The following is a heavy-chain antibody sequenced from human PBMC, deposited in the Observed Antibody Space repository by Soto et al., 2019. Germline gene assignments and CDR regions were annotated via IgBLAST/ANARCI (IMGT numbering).Heavy chain of an antibody. CDR1: GFTFSSYA. Sequence: GGSLRLSCAASGFTFSSYAMHWVRQAPGKGLEYVSAISSNGGSTYYANSVKGRFTISRDNSKNTLYLQMGSLRAEDMAVYYCARDDYDSSGYPEYFQHWGQGTLVTVSS. J-gene: IGHJ1*01. CDR2: ISSNGGST. CDR3: ARDDYDSSGYPEYFQH. D-gene: IGHD3-22*01. V-gene: IGHV3-64*01.